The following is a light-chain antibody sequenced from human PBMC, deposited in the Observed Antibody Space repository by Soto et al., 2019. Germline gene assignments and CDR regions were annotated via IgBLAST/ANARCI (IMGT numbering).Light chain of an antibody. V-gene: IGLV1-47*01. CDR1: SSNIGSDF. J-gene: IGLJ3*02. CDR3: EAWNHSLSSWM. Sequence: QSVLTQPPSASATPGQRVTISCSGSSSNIGSDFVFLYQQLTGTAPKLLIYRNNQRHSGVPNRFYGAKSGTSASLAISRSPSENEADDYCEAWNHSLSSWMIGRVTQMTV. CDR2: RNN.